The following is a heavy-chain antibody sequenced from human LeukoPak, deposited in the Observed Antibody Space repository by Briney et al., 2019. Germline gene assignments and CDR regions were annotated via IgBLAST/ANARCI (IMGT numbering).Heavy chain of an antibody. CDR2: TYSSGST. D-gene: IGHD6-13*01. V-gene: IGHV4-59*01. Sequence: SETLSLTCTVSGGSISSYYCTWIRQPPGKGLEWIGHTYSSGSTNYNPSLKSRVTISIDTSKNQFSLKLSSVTAADTAVYYCARSPRGSSSIDYWGQGILVTVSS. CDR3: ARSPRGSSSIDY. J-gene: IGHJ4*02. CDR1: GGSISSYY.